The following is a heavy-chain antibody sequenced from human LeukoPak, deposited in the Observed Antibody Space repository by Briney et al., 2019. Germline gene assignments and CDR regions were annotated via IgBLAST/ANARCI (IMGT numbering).Heavy chain of an antibody. J-gene: IGHJ1*01. CDR1: GFTFSSYG. CDR2: ISYDGSNK. Sequence: GGSLRLSCADSGFTFSSYGMHWVRQAPGKGLEWVVVISYDGSNKYYADSVKGRFTISRDNSKNTLYLQMNSLRAEDTAVYYCAKGSEYFQHWGQGTLVTVSS. V-gene: IGHV3-30*18. CDR3: AKGSEYFQH.